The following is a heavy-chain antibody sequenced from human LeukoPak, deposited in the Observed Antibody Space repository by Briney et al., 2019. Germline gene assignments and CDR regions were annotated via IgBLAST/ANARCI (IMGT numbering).Heavy chain of an antibody. V-gene: IGHV3-7*03. CDR3: VRGDLDH. J-gene: IGHJ4*02. CDR1: FEW. Sequence: GGSLRLSCRGSFEWMSWVRQAPGKGLEWVATINHDGRETYYVDSVGGRFTIFRDNTKNSMCLQMTSLRAEDTAVYFCVRGDLDHWGQGTLITVSS. D-gene: IGHD1-1*01. CDR2: INHDGRET.